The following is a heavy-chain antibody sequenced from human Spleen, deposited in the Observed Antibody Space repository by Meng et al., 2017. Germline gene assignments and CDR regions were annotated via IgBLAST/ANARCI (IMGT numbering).Heavy chain of an antibody. V-gene: IGHV4-59*12. CDR2: INHSGST. D-gene: IGHD4-11*01. J-gene: IGHJ4*02. CDR3: ARGPTTMAHDFDY. CDR1: GDSINNYY. Sequence: SETLSLTCTVSGDSINNYYWSWIRKPAGKGLEWIGEINHSGSTNYNPSLESRATISVDTSQNNLSLKLSSVTAADSAVYYCARGPTTMAHDFDYWGQGTLVTVSS.